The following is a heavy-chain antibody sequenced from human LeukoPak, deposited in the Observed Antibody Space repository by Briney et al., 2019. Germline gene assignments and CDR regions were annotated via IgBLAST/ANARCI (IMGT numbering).Heavy chain of an antibody. CDR3: ARDYPTVTTHDAFDI. D-gene: IGHD4-17*01. CDR2: INCNGGST. Sequence: GGSLRLSCAASGFTFDDYGMSWVRQAPGKGLEWVSGINCNGGSTGYADSVKGRFTISRDNAKNSLYLQMNSLRAEDTALYYCARDYPTVTTHDAFDIWGQGTMVTVSS. V-gene: IGHV3-20*04. CDR1: GFTFDDYG. J-gene: IGHJ3*02.